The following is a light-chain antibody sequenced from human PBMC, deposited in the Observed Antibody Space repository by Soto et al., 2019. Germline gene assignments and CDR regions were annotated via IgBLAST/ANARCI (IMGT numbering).Light chain of an antibody. CDR1: QSISSY. Sequence: MQISQSQSSLSASVRDRVTIACGASQSISSYLNGYKQKPGKAPKLLIYAASSLQSGVPSRFSGSGSGTDFTLTISSLQPEDFATYYCQQSYSPPRTFGQGTKVDIK. CDR2: AAS. J-gene: IGKJ1*01. V-gene: IGKV1-39*01. CDR3: QQSYSPPRT.